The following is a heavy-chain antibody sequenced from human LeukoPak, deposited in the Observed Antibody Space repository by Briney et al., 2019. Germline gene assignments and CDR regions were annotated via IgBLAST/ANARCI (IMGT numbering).Heavy chain of an antibody. CDR3: ARDPYSNYYYYMDV. CDR2: IYTSGST. CDR1: GGSISSGSYY. J-gene: IGHJ6*03. D-gene: IGHD4-11*01. Sequence: SETLSLTCTVSGGSISSGSYYWSWIRQPAGKGLEWIGRIYTSGSTNYNPSLKSRVTISVDTSKNQFSLKLSSVTAADTAVYYCARDPYSNYYYYMDVWGKGTTVTVSS. V-gene: IGHV4-61*02.